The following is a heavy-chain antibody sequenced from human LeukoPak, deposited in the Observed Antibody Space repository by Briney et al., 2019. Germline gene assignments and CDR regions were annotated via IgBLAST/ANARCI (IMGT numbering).Heavy chain of an antibody. J-gene: IGHJ6*02. CDR2: IYPGDSDT. V-gene: IGHV5-51*01. CDR1: GYSFTSYW. Sequence: GESLKISCKGSGYSFTSYWIGWVRQMPGKGLEWMGIIYPGDSDTRYSPSFQGQVTISADKSISAAYLQWSSLKASDTAMYYCARSTYGDYDYYYGMDVWGQGTTVTVSS. D-gene: IGHD4-17*01. CDR3: ARSTYGDYDYYYGMDV.